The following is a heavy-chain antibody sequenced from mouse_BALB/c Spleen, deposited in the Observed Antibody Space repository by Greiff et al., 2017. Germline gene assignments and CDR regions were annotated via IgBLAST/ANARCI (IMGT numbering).Heavy chain of an antibody. CDR2: ISDGGSYT. V-gene: IGHV5-4*02. CDR1: GFTFSDYY. CDR3: ARVGKYGNPYYAMDY. J-gene: IGHJ4*01. D-gene: IGHD2-10*02. Sequence: EVMLVESGGGLVKPGGSLKLSCAASGFTFSDYYMYWVRQTPEKRLEWVATISDGGSYTYYPDSVKGRFTISRDNAKNNLYLQMSSLKSEDTAMYYCARVGKYGNPYYAMDYWGQGTSVTVSS.